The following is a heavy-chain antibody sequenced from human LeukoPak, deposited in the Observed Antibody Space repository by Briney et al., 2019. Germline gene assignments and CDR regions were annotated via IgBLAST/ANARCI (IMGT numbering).Heavy chain of an antibody. CDR1: GYTFTSYG. Sequence: GASVKVSCKASGYTFTSYGISWVRQAPGQGSERVGWISAYNGNTNYPLNLHAIVTMTTSTSTSPAYMALRSLRSDDTAVYYCARDRVMVDLGYCSGTSCPPPDWFDPWGQGTLVTVSS. J-gene: IGHJ5*02. V-gene: IGHV1-18*01. CDR2: ISAYNGNT. CDR3: ARDRVMVDLGYCSGTSCPPPDWFDP. D-gene: IGHD2-2*01.